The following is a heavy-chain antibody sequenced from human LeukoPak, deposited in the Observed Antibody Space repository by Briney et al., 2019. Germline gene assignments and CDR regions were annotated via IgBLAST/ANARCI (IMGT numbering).Heavy chain of an antibody. J-gene: IGHJ4*02. CDR1: GFTFSDYA. CDR2: IFQDGLNK. Sequence: GGSLRLSCAASGFTFSDYAMHWVRQAPGKGLEWVADIFQDGLNKFFPDSVKGRFTISRDNSKNTLYLQMNSLRAEDTAVYYCARPPMYCTSTSCFFDSSGQGTLVTVSS. D-gene: IGHD2-2*01. CDR3: ARPPMYCTSTSCFFDS. V-gene: IGHV3-30*04.